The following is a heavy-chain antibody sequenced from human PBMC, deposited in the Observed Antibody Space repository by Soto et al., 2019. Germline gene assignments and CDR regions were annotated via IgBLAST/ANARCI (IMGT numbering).Heavy chain of an antibody. CDR1: GGSVSSESHY. CDR2: IYYTGST. V-gene: IGHV4-61*01. CDR3: AREGRSIAWYYYYGMDV. J-gene: IGHJ6*02. D-gene: IGHD6-19*01. Sequence: SETLSLTCTVSGGSVSSESHYWSWIRQTPGKGLEWIGYIYYTGSTNYNPSLKGRVTMSVDTSRDQVSLKLSSVTAADTAVYYRAREGRSIAWYYYYGMDVWGQGTTVTVSS.